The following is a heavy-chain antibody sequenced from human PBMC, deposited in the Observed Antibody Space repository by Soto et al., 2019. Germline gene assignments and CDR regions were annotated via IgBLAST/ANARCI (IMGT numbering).Heavy chain of an antibody. J-gene: IGHJ4*02. CDR3: ARDFELGN. CDR1: GGSISSYY. Sequence: SETLSLTCTVSGGSISSYYWSWIRQPPGKGLEWIGYIYYSGSTNYNPSLKSRVTISVDTSKNQFSLKLSSVTAADTAVYYCARDFELGNWGQGTLVTVSS. D-gene: IGHD7-27*01. V-gene: IGHV4-59*01. CDR2: IYYSGST.